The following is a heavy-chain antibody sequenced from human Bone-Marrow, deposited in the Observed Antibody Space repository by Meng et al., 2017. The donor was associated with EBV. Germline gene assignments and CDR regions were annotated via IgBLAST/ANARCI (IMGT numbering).Heavy chain of an antibody. CDR2: IIPVFGTT. CDR3: ARSRDYSNWFDP. J-gene: IGHJ5*02. D-gene: IGHD4-11*01. V-gene: IGHV1-69*06. CDR1: GDTFTPFV. Sequence: QVQLVQSGAAVKKPGASVKVSCKASGDTFTPFVISWVRQAPGQGLEWVGGIIPVFGTTNYALSFQDRVSITVDKSTSTAYMELSSLRSEDTAVYYCARSRDYSNWFDPWGQGTLVTVAS.